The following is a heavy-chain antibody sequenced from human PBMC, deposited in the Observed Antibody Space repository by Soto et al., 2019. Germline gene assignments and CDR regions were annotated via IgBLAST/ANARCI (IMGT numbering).Heavy chain of an antibody. CDR3: ARDASITTSYLPY. CDR1: GFTFDDYA. J-gene: IGHJ4*02. V-gene: IGHV3-9*01. Sequence: EVQLEESGGGLVQPGRSLRLSCVTSGFTFDDYAMHWVRQAPGKGLEWVSSISWNSGNIDYADSVKGRFTVSRDNARNSLYLHMDSLRSEDTALYYCARDASITTSYLPYWGQGTLVTVSS. D-gene: IGHD1-1*01. CDR2: ISWNSGNI.